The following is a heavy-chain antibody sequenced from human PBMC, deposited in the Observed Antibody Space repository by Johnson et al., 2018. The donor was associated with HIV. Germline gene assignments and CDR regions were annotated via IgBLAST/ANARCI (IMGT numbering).Heavy chain of an antibody. Sequence: QVQLVESGGGLVKPGGSLRLSCAPSGFTFSDYYMSWMRQAPGQGLEWVSYISSSGSNIYKADSVKGRFTISRDNDKNSLFLQMNSLRAEDTAVYYCARVGANFDAFDIWGQGTMVTVSS. V-gene: IGHV3-11*04. J-gene: IGHJ3*02. CDR2: ISSSGSNI. D-gene: IGHD4/OR15-4a*01. CDR3: ARVGANFDAFDI. CDR1: GFTFSDYY.